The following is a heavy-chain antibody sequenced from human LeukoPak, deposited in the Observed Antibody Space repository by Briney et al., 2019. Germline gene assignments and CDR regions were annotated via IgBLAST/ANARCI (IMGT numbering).Heavy chain of an antibody. CDR1: GFTVTNNY. CDR3: AKSGNSGSYVGN. J-gene: IGHJ4*02. D-gene: IGHD1-26*01. V-gene: IGHV3-66*01. CDR2: ISGGGSI. Sequence: GGSLRLSCAASGFTVTNNYMSRVRQARGKGLEWVSIISGGGSIYYADSVKGRFTISRDNSKNTVFLRMNSLRAEDTAVYYCAKSGNSGSYVGNWGQGTLVTVSS.